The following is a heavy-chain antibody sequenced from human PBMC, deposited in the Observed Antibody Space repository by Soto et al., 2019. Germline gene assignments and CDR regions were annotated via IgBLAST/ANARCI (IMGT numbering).Heavy chain of an antibody. J-gene: IGHJ5*02. CDR2: MNPNSGNT. CDR1: GYTFTSYD. Sequence: QVQLEQSGAEVKKPGASVKVSCKASGYTFTSYDINWVRQATGQGLEWMGWMNPNSGNTGYAQKFQGRVTMTRNTSISTAYRELSSLRSEDTAVYYCARAYSSSWYSIPFDPWGQGTLVTVSS. D-gene: IGHD6-13*01. V-gene: IGHV1-8*01. CDR3: ARAYSSSWYSIPFDP.